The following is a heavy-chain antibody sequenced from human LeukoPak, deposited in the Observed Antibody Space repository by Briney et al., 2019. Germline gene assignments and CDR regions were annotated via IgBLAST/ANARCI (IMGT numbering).Heavy chain of an antibody. CDR1: GGSFSDYP. Sequence: SVKVSCKASGGSFSDYPINWVRQAPGQGLEWLGGIIPKYSASNYAQAFQGRVTVTADESTNTVYMEMSGLRPDDTAVYYCVRPDRIFGVPAAFDAWGQGTLVAVSS. V-gene: IGHV1-69*01. CDR2: IIPKYSAS. J-gene: IGHJ3*01. CDR3: VRPDRIFGVPAAFDA. D-gene: IGHD3-3*02.